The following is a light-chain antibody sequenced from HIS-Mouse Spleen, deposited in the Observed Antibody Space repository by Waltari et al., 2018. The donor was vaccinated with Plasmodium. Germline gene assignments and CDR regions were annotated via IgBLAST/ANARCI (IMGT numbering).Light chain of an antibody. J-gene: IGKJ2*01. CDR3: QQYNNWPPGAT. V-gene: IGKV3-15*01. CDR1: QSVSSN. CDR2: GAS. Sequence: EIVITQSPATLSVSPGERATLSCRASQSVSSNLAWYQQKPGQAPRLLIYGASTRATGIPARFSGSGSGTEFTLTISSMQSEDFAVYYCQQYNNWPPGATFGQGTKLEIK.